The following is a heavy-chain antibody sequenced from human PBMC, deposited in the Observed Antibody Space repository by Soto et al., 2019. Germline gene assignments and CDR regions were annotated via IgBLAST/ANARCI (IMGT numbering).Heavy chain of an antibody. Sequence: SETLSLTCAVSGGSISSGGYSWSWIRQPPGKGLEWIGYIYHGSTYYNPSLKSRVTISVDRSKNQFSLKLSSVTAADTAVYYCARGLYCSGGSCHGGHWFDPWGQGTLVTVSS. V-gene: IGHV4-30-2*01. CDR1: GGSISSGGYS. CDR3: ARGLYCSGGSCHGGHWFDP. CDR2: IYHGST. J-gene: IGHJ5*02. D-gene: IGHD2-15*01.